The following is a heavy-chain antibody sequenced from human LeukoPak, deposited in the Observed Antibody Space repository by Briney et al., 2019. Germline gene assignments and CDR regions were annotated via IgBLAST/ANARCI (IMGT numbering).Heavy chain of an antibody. CDR1: GFTFSSYG. CDR2: ISYDGSNK. CDR3: AKDSLRGFLEWFPAYYYYMDV. J-gene: IGHJ6*03. Sequence: EPGGSLRLSCAASGFTFSSYGMHWVRQAPGKGLEWVAVISYDGSNKYYADSVKGRFTISRDNSKNTLYLQMNSLRAEDTVVYYCAKDSLRGFLEWFPAYYYYMDVWGKGTTVTVSS. V-gene: IGHV3-30*18. D-gene: IGHD3-3*01.